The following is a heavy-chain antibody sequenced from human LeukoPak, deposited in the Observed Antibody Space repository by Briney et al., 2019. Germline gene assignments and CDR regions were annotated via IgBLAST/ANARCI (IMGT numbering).Heavy chain of an antibody. CDR2: IKQDGSEK. Sequence: PGGSLRLSCAASGFTFSSYWMSWVRQAPGKGLEWVANIKQDGSEKYYVDSVKGRFTISRDNAKNSLYLQMNSLRAEDTAVYYCATTRWLQWINDAFDIWGQGTMVTVSS. V-gene: IGHV3-7*01. D-gene: IGHD5-24*01. CDR3: ATTRWLQWINDAFDI. CDR1: GFTFSSYW. J-gene: IGHJ3*02.